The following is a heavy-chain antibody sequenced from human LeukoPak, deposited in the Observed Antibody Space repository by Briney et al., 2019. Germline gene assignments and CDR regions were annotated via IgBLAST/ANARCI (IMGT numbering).Heavy chain of an antibody. CDR2: IRYDGSNK. D-gene: IGHD2-15*01. V-gene: IGHV3-30*02. CDR3: AKAPYCSGGSCYDDY. Sequence: GGSLRLSCAASGFTFSSYGMHWVRQAPGKGLEWVAFIRYDGSNKYYADSVKGRFTISRDNSKNTLYLQMNSLRAEDTAAYYCAKAPYCSGGSCYDDYWGQGTLVTVSS. CDR1: GFTFSSYG. J-gene: IGHJ4*02.